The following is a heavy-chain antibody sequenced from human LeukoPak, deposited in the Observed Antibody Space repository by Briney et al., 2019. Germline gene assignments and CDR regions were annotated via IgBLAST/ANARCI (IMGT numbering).Heavy chain of an antibody. V-gene: IGHV1-46*01. J-gene: IGHJ4*02. CDR2: INPSGGST. D-gene: IGHD5-18*01. CDR3: ARADTAMVTDY. CDR1: GYTFTSYY. Sequence: GASVKVSCKASGYTFTSYYMHWVRQAPGQGLEWMGIINPSGGSTSYAQKFQGRVTMTRDTSTSTVYMELSNLRSEDTAVYYCARADTAMVTDYWGQGTLVTVSS.